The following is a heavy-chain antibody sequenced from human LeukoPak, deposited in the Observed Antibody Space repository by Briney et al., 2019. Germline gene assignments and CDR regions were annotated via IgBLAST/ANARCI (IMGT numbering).Heavy chain of an antibody. CDR3: ARAGVGPTTYSDY. CDR2: ISSYNSDT. V-gene: IGHV1-18*01. D-gene: IGHD1-26*01. J-gene: IGHJ4*02. CDR1: GHTLIRYG. Sequence: ASVKVSCKISGHTLIRYGINWVRQAPGQGLEWMGWISSYNSDTNYAQKFQGRVTMTTDTSTNTAYMELRSLRSDDTAVYYCARAGVGPTTYSDYWGRGTLVTVSS.